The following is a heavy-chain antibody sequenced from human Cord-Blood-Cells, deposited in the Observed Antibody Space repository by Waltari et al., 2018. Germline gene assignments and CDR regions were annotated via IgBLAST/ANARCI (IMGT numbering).Heavy chain of an antibody. CDR1: GYTFTGYN. Sequence: HVQLVQAGADVKKPGASVKVSCTASGYTFTGYNMHWVSQAPGQGLEWMGWINPNSGGTNYAQKFQGWVTMIRDTSISTAYMELSRLRSDDTAVYYCARVGEFESGSFDYWGQGTLVTVSS. J-gene: IGHJ4*02. CDR3: ARVGEFESGSFDY. V-gene: IGHV1-2*04. CDR2: INPNSGGT. D-gene: IGHD1-26*01.